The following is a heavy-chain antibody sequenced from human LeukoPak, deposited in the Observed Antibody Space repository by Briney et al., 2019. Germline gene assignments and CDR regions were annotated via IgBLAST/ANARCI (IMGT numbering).Heavy chain of an antibody. CDR3: ARETLYYDSRRNFDY. CDR1: GYTFTSYG. CDR2: ISAYNGNT. D-gene: IGHD3-22*01. Sequence: ASVKVFCKASGYTFTSYGISWVRQAPGQGLEWMGWISAYNGNTNYAQKLQGRVTMTTDTSTSTAYMELRSLRSDDTAVYYCARETLYYDSRRNFDYWGQGTLVTVSS. V-gene: IGHV1-18*01. J-gene: IGHJ4*02.